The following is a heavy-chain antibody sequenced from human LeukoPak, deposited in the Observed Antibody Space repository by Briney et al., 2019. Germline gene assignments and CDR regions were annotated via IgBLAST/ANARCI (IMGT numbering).Heavy chain of an antibody. Sequence: GGSLRLSCAASGFTFAGHWMTWVRQAPGKGLEWVANIKQDGSEKYYVDSVKGRFTISRDNAKNSLYLQMNSLRAEDTAIYYCARAPAAKGDAFDIWGQGTMVTVSS. D-gene: IGHD2-2*01. CDR2: IKQDGSEK. J-gene: IGHJ3*02. CDR3: ARAPAAKGDAFDI. CDR1: GFTFAGHW. V-gene: IGHV3-7*01.